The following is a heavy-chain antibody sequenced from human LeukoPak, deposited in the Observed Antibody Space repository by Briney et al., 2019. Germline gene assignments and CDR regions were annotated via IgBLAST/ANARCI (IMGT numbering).Heavy chain of an antibody. J-gene: IGHJ5*02. D-gene: IGHD3-16*01. V-gene: IGHV4-39*01. Sequence: SETLSLTCTVSGGSISSGGYYWGWIRQPPGKGLEWIGSIYYSGSTYYNPSLKSRVTISVDTSKSQFSLKLSSVTAADTAVYYCARAGGSYSWFDPCGQGTLVTVSS. CDR1: GGSISSGGYY. CDR2: IYYSGST. CDR3: ARAGGSYSWFDP.